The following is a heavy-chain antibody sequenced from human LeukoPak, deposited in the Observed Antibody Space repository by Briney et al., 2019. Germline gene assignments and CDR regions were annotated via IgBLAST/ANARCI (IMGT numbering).Heavy chain of an antibody. D-gene: IGHD3-10*01. CDR2: INHSGST. Sequence: PSETLSLTCAVYGGSFSGYYWSWIRQPPGKGLGWIGEINHSGSTNYNPSLKSRVTISVDTSKNQFSLKLSSVTAADTAVYYCARGKPSSRRFGELLLDYWGQGTLVTVSS. V-gene: IGHV4-34*01. CDR1: GGSFSGYY. CDR3: ARGKPSSRRFGELLLDY. J-gene: IGHJ4*02.